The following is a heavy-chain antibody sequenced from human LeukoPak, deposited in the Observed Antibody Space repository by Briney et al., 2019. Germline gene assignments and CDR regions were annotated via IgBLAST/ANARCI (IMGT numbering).Heavy chain of an antibody. CDR1: GFTFSSYA. CDR3: ARDQPGRSGWYRVQINAFDI. CDR2: ISSSSSTI. V-gene: IGHV3-48*01. D-gene: IGHD6-19*01. Sequence: PGGSLRLSCAASGFTFSSYAMSWVRQAPGKGLEWVSYISSSSSTIYYADSVKGRFTISRDNAKNSLYLQMNSLRAEDTAVYYCARDQPGRSGWYRVQINAFDIWGQGTMVTVSS. J-gene: IGHJ3*02.